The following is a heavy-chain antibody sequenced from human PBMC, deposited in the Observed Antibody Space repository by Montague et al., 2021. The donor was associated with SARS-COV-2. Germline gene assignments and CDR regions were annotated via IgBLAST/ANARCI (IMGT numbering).Heavy chain of an antibody. CDR3: ATLSRRTAAGTRDYFGLDV. Sequence: SETLSLTCRVSGGSISTSTWWTWVRQPPGKGLEWIGEIFHSGTXXXNPXXXSRVSISVDKSNNQFSLRLSSLIAADTAVYYCATLSRRTAAGTRDYFGLDVWGQGTTVVVSS. CDR1: GGSISTSTW. CDR2: IFHSGTX. V-gene: IGHV4-4*02. J-gene: IGHJ6*02. D-gene: IGHD6-13*01.